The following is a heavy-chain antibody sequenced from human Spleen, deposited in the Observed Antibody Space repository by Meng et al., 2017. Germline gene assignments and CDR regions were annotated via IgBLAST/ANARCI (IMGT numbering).Heavy chain of an antibody. Sequence: GPRQEPGPGLVEPSGALSLTCVVSGGPISSIDWWSWVRQPPGKGLEWIGEIYHGGDTNYNPSLKSRVTIAIDKSKNQFSLKLSSVTAADTAVYYCASWIYSCGWQWGQGALVTVSS. CDR3: ASWIYSCGWQ. V-gene: IGHV4/OR15-8*02. D-gene: IGHD6-19*01. CDR1: GGPISSIDW. CDR2: IYHGGDT. J-gene: IGHJ4*02.